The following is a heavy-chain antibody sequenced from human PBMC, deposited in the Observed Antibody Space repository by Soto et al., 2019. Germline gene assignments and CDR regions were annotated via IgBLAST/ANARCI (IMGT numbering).Heavy chain of an antibody. CDR2: VSYDGNHK. CDR3: AKDVGQQLVLNYGMDV. V-gene: IGHV3-30*18. D-gene: IGHD6-13*01. CDR1: GFTFRSFG. J-gene: IGHJ6*02. Sequence: QVQLVESGGGVIQPGTSLSLSCGSSGFTFRSFGMYWVRQAPGKGLEWVAVVSYDGNHKYYADSVKGRFTVSRDNAKNXLYPQMNSLRGEDTAVYYCAKDVGQQLVLNYGMDVWGQGTTVTVSS.